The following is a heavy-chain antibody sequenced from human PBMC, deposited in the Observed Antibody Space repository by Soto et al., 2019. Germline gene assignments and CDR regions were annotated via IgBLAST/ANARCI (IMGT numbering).Heavy chain of an antibody. CDR3: ARVEGCSGGTCYYWYFDL. J-gene: IGHJ2*01. CDR1: GFTFSSYW. D-gene: IGHD2-15*01. Sequence: VQLVESGGGLVQPGGSLRLSCAASGFTFSSYWMHWVRQAPDKGLVWVSRINTDGSITSYADSVKGRFTISRDNAKNTLYLQVNSLRAEDTATYYCARVEGCSGGTCYYWYFDLWGRGTLVTVSS. CDR2: INTDGSIT. V-gene: IGHV3-74*01.